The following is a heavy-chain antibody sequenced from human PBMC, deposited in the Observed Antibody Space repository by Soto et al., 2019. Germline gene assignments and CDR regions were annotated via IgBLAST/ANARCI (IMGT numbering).Heavy chain of an antibody. CDR2: IYYSGST. V-gene: IGHV4-59*01. J-gene: IGHJ4*02. D-gene: IGHD6-13*01. CDR3: ARTSTAAAIDY. Sequence: SETLSLTCTVSGGSISSYYWSWIRQPPGKGLEWIGYIYYSGSTNYNPSLKSRVTISVDTSKNQFSLKLSSVTAADTAVYYCARTSTAAAIDYWGQGTLVTVS. CDR1: GGSISSYY.